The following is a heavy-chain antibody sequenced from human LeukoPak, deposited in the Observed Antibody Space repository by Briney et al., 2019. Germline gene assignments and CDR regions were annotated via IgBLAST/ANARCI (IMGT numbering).Heavy chain of an antibody. CDR1: GFSFSTYW. J-gene: IGHJ4*02. Sequence: GGSLRLSCAASGFSFSTYWMSWVRQAPGRGLEWVANIKEDGSVKFYVDPVKGRFTVSRDNAKNSLYLQMSSLRAEDTAVYYCARPARGYSYGYVVPSFDYWGQGTLVTVSS. D-gene: IGHD5-18*01. CDR3: ARPARGYSYGYVVPSFDY. CDR2: IKEDGSVK. V-gene: IGHV3-7*05.